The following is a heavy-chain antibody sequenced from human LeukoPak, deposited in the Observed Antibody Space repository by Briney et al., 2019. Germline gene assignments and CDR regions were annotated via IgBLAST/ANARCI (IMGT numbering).Heavy chain of an antibody. CDR1: GFTFSSYG. J-gene: IGHJ4*02. CDR3: AKDSWIGSSWTNYFDY. V-gene: IGHV3-30*02. CDR2: IRYDGSNK. D-gene: IGHD6-13*01. Sequence: GSLRLSCAASGFTFSSYGMHWVRQAPGKGLEWVAFIRYDGSNKYYADSVKGRFTISRDNSKNTLYLQMNSLRAEDTAVYYCAKDSWIGSSWTNYFDYWGQGTLVTVSS.